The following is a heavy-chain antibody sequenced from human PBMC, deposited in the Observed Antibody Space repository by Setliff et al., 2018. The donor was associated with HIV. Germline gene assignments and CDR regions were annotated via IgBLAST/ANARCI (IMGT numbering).Heavy chain of an antibody. J-gene: IGHJ6*03. CDR3: ARGADYYDSSGYRGGGLYYMDV. V-gene: IGHV1-2*02. CDR2: INPNSGGT. CDR1: GYTFTGYY. D-gene: IGHD3-22*01. Sequence: ASVKVSCKASGYTFTGYYMHWVRQAPGQGLEWMRWINPNSGGTNYAQKFQGRVTMTRDTSISTAYLELSRLRSDDTAVYYCARGADYYDSSGYRGGGLYYMDVWGKGTTVTAP.